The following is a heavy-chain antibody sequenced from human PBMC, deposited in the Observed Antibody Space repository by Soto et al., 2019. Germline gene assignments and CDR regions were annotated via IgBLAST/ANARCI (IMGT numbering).Heavy chain of an antibody. CDR1: GYTSTGYY. V-gene: IGHV1-2*04. J-gene: IGHJ4*02. Sequence: GASVKVSCTASGYTSTGYYMHWVRQAPGQGLEWMGWINPNSGGTNYAQKFQGWVTMTRDTSISTAYMELSRLRSDDTAVYYCAREVDTAMAMRSYYFDYWGQGTLVTVSS. D-gene: IGHD5-18*01. CDR3: AREVDTAMAMRSYYFDY. CDR2: INPNSGGT.